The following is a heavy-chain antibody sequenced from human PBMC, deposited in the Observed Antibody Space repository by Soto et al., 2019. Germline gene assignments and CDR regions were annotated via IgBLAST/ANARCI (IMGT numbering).Heavy chain of an antibody. V-gene: IGHV3-7*01. D-gene: IGHD5-12*01. CDR2: INQAGSEK. Sequence: DVQLVHSGRGLVQPGGSLRLSCAASGFSFSTYSMIWVRQAPGKGLEWVANINQAGSEKYYVDSVKGRFTISRDNAKNSLYLQMNSLRAEDTAVYYCAREYIKALDYWGQGTLVTVSS. CDR3: AREYIKALDY. J-gene: IGHJ4*02. CDR1: GFSFSTYS.